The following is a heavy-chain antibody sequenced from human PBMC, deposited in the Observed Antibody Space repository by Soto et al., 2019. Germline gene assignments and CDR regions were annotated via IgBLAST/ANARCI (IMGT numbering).Heavy chain of an antibody. V-gene: IGHV4-59*08. D-gene: IGHD6-6*01. CDR1: GGSISSYY. CDR3: ARHGPAAIAARLAPADY. CDR2: IYYSGST. Sequence: SETLSLTCTVSGGSISSYYWSWIRQPPGKGLEWIGYIYYSGSTYYNPSLKSRVTISVDTSKNQFSLKLSSVTAADTAVYYCARHGPAAIAARLAPADYWGQGTLVTVSS. J-gene: IGHJ4*02.